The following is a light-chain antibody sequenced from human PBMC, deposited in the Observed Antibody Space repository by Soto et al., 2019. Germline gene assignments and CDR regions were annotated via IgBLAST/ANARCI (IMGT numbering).Light chain of an antibody. CDR2: SYN. J-gene: IGLJ2*01. CDR1: SSNIGSNT. CDR3: AAWDDILNGVF. V-gene: IGLV1-44*01. Sequence: QSVLTQPPSASGTPGQRVIISCSGSSSNIGSNTVNWYQQIPGTAPKLLIYSYNQRPSGVPDRFSGSKSDTSASLAISGLQSEDEAEYFCAAWDDILNGVFFGGGTKVTV.